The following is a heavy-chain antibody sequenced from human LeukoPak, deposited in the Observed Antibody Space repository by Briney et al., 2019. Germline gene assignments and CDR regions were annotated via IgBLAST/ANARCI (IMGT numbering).Heavy chain of an antibody. J-gene: IGHJ6*02. V-gene: IGHV3-15*01. Sequence: GDSLRLSCAASGFSFNNAWMSWVRQAPGKGLEWVGRIKSKTDGGRTSYAATVTGRFSISRDDSKNTAYLQMNSLKTEDPAVYYCTTDALLWQTAVDVSGPGDTVTV. CDR3: TTDALLWQTAVDV. CDR2: IKSKTDGGRT. CDR1: GFSFNNAW. D-gene: IGHD1-26*01.